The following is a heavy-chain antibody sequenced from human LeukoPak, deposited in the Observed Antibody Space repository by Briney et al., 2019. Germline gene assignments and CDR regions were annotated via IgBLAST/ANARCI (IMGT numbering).Heavy chain of an antibody. CDR3: ATSSTTVTTDAFDI. CDR1: VGSISSHY. CDR2: IYYSGST. V-gene: IGHV4-59*11. Sequence: SQTLSLTCTVSVGSISSHYWSWIRQPPRKGLEWSGYIYYSGSTNYNPSLKSQVTISVDTSKNQFSLKLSSVTAADTAVYYCATSSTTVTTDAFDIWGQGTMVTVSS. J-gene: IGHJ3*02. D-gene: IGHD4-17*01.